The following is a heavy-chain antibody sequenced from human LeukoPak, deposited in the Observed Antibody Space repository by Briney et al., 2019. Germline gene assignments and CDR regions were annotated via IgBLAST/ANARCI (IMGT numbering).Heavy chain of an antibody. Sequence: ASVKVSCKASGYTFTSYYIHWVRQAPGQGLEWMGMIYPRDGSTSYAQKFQGRVTITADESTSTAYMELSSLRSEDTAVYYCARSAMVADFDYWGQGTLVTVSP. CDR1: GYTFTSYY. CDR2: IYPRDGST. CDR3: ARSAMVADFDY. D-gene: IGHD5-18*01. V-gene: IGHV1-46*01. J-gene: IGHJ4*02.